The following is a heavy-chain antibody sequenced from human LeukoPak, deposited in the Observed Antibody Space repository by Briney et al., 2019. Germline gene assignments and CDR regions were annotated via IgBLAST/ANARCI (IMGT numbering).Heavy chain of an antibody. CDR1: GFTFSAYS. CDR3: AKDGYYDSSAYYYVRYFDL. CDR2: ITRPGTTT. J-gene: IGHJ2*01. D-gene: IGHD3-22*01. Sequence: GGSLRLSCATSGFTFSAYSLSWVRQAPGKGLEWVSHITRPGTTTYYAESVRGRFTISRDNAKNSLYLQMKSLRAEDTAVYYCAKDGYYDSSAYYYVRYFDLWGRGTLVTVSS. V-gene: IGHV3-11*01.